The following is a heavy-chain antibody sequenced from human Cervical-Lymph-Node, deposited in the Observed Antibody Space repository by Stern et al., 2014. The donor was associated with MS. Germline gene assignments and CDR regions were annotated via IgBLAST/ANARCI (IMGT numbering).Heavy chain of an antibody. CDR3: ANCGDYYYESVAHHRDY. Sequence: EVHLVESGGGLVQPGGSLRLSCTASAFSFSSYYMTWVRQAPGKGLEWVATISRDGSDEYYADSVRGRFTISRDNAKKSLYLQMNSLRGEDTAVYFCANCGDYYYESVAHHRDYWGQGTQVIVSS. J-gene: IGHJ4*02. CDR2: ISRDGSDE. D-gene: IGHD3-22*01. V-gene: IGHV3-7*01. CDR1: AFSFSSYY.